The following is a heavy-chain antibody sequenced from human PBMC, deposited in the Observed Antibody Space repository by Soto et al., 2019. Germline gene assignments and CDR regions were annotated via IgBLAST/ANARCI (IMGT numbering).Heavy chain of an antibody. D-gene: IGHD2-21*01. V-gene: IGHV3-30-3*01. Sequence: WVSQAQGKGLEWVAIISYDGSNEYYADSVKGRFTISRDNSKNTRNLQMNSLRAEDTAIYLRASNTVSAFLFNRSSDL. CDR2: ISYDGSNE. CDR3: ASNTVSAFLFNRSSDL. J-gene: IGHJ2*01.